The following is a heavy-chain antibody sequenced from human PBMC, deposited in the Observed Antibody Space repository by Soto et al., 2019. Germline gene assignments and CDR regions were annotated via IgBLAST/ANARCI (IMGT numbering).Heavy chain of an antibody. Sequence: GASVKVSCKASGYTFTSYDINWVRQAAGQGLEWMGWINPNTGYTDYAQKFQDRVTMTGNTSITTAYMELSGLRSEDTAVYYCVRGRVMITFGVVIVIDYWG. CDR3: VRGRVMITFGVVIVIDY. V-gene: IGHV1-8*01. CDR2: INPNTGYT. D-gene: IGHD3-16*02. J-gene: IGHJ4*01. CDR1: GYTFTSYD.